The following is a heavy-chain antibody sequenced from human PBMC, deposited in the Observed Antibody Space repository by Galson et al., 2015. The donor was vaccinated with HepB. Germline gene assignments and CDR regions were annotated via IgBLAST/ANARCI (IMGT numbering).Heavy chain of an antibody. CDR1: GFDFNSYT. D-gene: IGHD6-13*01. CDR3: VTRIAGTPLIDY. Sequence: LRLSCAGSGFDFNSYTINWVRQAPGKGLEWVSYISSSSRTIYYADSVKGRFTVSRDNAKKSLFLQMESLRAEDTAVYYCVTRIAGTPLIDYWGQGTLVTVSS. V-gene: IGHV3-48*04. J-gene: IGHJ4*02. CDR2: ISSSSRTI.